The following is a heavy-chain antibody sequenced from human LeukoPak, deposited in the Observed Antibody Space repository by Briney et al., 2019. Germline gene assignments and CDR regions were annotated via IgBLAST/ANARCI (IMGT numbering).Heavy chain of an antibody. Sequence: GGSLRLSCAASGFTVSSNYMSWVRQAPGKGLEWVSVIYSGGRTYYADSVKGRFIISRDNSKNTLYLQMNSLRAEDTAIYYCATYRQVLLPFESWGQGTLVTVSS. V-gene: IGHV3-53*01. CDR1: GFTVSSNY. D-gene: IGHD2-8*02. CDR2: IYSGGRT. J-gene: IGHJ4*02. CDR3: ATYRQVLLPFES.